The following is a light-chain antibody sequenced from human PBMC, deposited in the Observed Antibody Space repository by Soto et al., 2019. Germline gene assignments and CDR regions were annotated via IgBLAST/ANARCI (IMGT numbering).Light chain of an antibody. V-gene: IGLV2-23*02. CDR3: CSYAVSSTYV. Sequence: QSALTQPASVSGSPGQSITISCTGTSSDVGTYDLVSWYQQHPGKAPKLMIYEVSKRPSGVSNRFSGSKSGNTASLTISGLQAEDEADYHCCSYAVSSTYVFGTGTQLTVL. CDR2: EVS. CDR1: SSDVGTYDL. J-gene: IGLJ1*01.